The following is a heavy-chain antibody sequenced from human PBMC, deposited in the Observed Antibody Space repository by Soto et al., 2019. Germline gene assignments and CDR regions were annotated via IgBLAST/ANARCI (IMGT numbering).Heavy chain of an antibody. CDR3: TRQGYEHQLGDYYYGFDV. J-gene: IGHJ6*02. CDR2: IDPTDSYT. Sequence: GESLKISCKGSGYRFTTYWISWVRQMPGKGLEWMGRIDPTDSYTNYSPSFQGHVTISADKSISTAYLQWSSLKASDTAMYYCTRQGYEHQLGDYYYGFDVWGQWTTVTVSS. V-gene: IGHV5-10-1*01. CDR1: GYRFTTYW. D-gene: IGHD6-13*01.